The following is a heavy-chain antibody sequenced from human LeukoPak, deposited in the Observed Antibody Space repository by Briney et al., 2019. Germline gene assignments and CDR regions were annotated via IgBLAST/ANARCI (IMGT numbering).Heavy chain of an antibody. J-gene: IGHJ4*02. Sequence: PGGSLRPSCAASGFTFSTYCMHWVRQAPGKGPMWVSRICPDGTVTNYADSVKARFIISRDNARNTGYLQMNSLRVEDTAVYYCVRDFRSADYWGQGTLVTVSS. CDR2: ICPDGTVT. CDR3: VRDFRSADY. V-gene: IGHV3-74*01. CDR1: GFTFSTYC.